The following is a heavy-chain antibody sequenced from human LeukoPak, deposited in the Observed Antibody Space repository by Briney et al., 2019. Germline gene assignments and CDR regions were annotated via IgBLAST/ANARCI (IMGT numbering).Heavy chain of an antibody. CDR2: IYHSGST. Sequence: PSETLSLTCAVSGYSISSGYYWGWIRQPPGKGLEWIGSIYHSGSTYYNPSLKSRVTISVDTSKSQFSLKLSSVTAADTAVYYCARNYDSSGYYYGRAFDIWGQGTMVTVSS. V-gene: IGHV4-38-2*01. CDR3: ARNYDSSGYYYGRAFDI. D-gene: IGHD3-22*01. J-gene: IGHJ3*02. CDR1: GYSISSGYY.